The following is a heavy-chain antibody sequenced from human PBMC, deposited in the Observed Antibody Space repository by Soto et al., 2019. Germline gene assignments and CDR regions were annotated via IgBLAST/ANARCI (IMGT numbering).Heavy chain of an antibody. J-gene: IGHJ6*02. CDR1: GYSITSGYN. CDR3: ARSPNYYYYGFDV. D-gene: IGHD3-10*01. Sequence: SETLSLTCAVSGYSITSGYNWGWIRQPPGKRLEWIAYIYYSGSTNYNPSLKSRATISVDTSKSQVSLTLTSMTAADAALYYCARSPNYYYYGFDVWGQGTAVTVSS. CDR2: IYYSGST. V-gene: IGHV4-61*01.